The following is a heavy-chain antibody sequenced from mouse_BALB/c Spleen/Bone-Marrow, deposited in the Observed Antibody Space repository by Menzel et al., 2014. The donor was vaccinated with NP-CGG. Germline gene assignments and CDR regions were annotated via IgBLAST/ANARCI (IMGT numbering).Heavy chain of an antibody. D-gene: IGHD2-2*01. CDR3: ARESLVTTGLYYAMDY. CDR2: VDPYNGAT. V-gene: IGHV1-31*01. Sequence: EVKLMESGPELVKPGASVKLSCKASGYSFTGYYIHWVKQSHVKSLEWIGRVDPYNGATSYNQNFKDKASLTVDKSSSSAYMDLHSLTSEDSAVYYCARESLVTTGLYYAMDYWGQGTSVTVSS. J-gene: IGHJ4*01. CDR1: GYSFTGYY.